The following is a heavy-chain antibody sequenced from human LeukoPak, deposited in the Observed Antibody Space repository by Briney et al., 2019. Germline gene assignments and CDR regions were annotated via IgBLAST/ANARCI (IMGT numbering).Heavy chain of an antibody. CDR1: GYTFTGYY. J-gene: IGHJ4*02. D-gene: IGHD2/OR15-2a*01. V-gene: IGHV1-2*02. Sequence: GASVKVSCKASGYTFTGYYMHWVRQAPGQGLEWMGWINPNSGGTNYAQKFQGRVTMTRDTSISTAYMELSRLRSDDTAVYYCARFSAGFSTLAGFDYWGQGTLVTVSS. CDR3: ARFSAGFSTLAGFDY. CDR2: INPNSGGT.